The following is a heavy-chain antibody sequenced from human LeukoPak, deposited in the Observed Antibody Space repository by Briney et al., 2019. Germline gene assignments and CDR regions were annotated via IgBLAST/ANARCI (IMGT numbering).Heavy chain of an antibody. D-gene: IGHD2-8*01. CDR1: GFTFSSYA. CDR3: AKDVSQEGYYFDY. CDR2: ISGSGGST. Sequence: GGSLRLSCAASGFTFSSYAMSWVRQAPGKRLEWVSAISGSGGSTYYGDAVKGRFTISRDNSKNTLYLQMNSLRAEDTAVYYCAKDVSQEGYYFDYWGQGTLVTVSS. V-gene: IGHV3-23*01. J-gene: IGHJ4*02.